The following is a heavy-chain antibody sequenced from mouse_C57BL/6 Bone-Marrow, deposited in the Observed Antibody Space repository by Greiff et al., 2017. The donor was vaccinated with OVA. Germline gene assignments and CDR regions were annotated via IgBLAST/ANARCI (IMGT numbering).Heavy chain of an antibody. Sequence: VQLQQPGAELVKPGASVKLSCKASGYTFTSYWMQWVKQRPGQGLEWIGEIDPSDSYTNYNQKFKGKATLTVDTSSSTAYMQLSSLTSEDSAVYYCARGDYYGSSYVFDYWGQGTTLSAAS. J-gene: IGHJ2*01. CDR1: GYTFTSYW. CDR3: ARGDYYGSSYVFDY. V-gene: IGHV1-50*01. CDR2: IDPSDSYT. D-gene: IGHD1-1*01.